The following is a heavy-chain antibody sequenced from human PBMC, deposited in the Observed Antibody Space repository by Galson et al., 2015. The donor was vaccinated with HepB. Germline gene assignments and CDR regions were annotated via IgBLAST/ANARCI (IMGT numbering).Heavy chain of an antibody. CDR3: ARVNTGPPSSGIDY. J-gene: IGHJ4*02. CDR1: GGTFSSYA. Sequence: SVKVSCKASGGTFSSYAISWVRQAPGQGLEWMGGIIPIFGTANYAQKFQGRVTITADESTSTAYMELSSLRSEDTAVYYCARVNTGPPSSGIDYWGQGTLVTVSS. D-gene: IGHD6-19*01. CDR2: IIPIFGTA. V-gene: IGHV1-69*13.